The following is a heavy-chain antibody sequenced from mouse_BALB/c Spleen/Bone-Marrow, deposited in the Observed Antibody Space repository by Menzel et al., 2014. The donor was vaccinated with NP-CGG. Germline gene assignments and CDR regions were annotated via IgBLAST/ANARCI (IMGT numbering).Heavy chain of an antibody. Sequence: EVKLVESGGGLVQPGGSLRLPCATSGFTFTDYYMNWVRQPSGKALEWLAFIRNKAYGYTTEYSASVKGRFTISRDNSQNILYLQMNTLRAEDSATYYCARDMGGLLFDSWGQGTTLAVSS. CDR3: ARDMGGLLFDS. V-gene: IGHV7-3*02. J-gene: IGHJ2*01. CDR1: GFTFTDYY. CDR2: IRNKAYGYTT. D-gene: IGHD1-1*01.